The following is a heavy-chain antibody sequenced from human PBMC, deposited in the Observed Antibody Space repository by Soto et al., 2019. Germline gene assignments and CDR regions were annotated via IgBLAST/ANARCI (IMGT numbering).Heavy chain of an antibody. CDR2: ISNGGGST. Sequence: EVQLLESGGGLVQPGGSLRLSCAASGFTFSSYAMTWVRQAPGKGLEWVSGISNGGGSTYCADSVQGRFTIARDTAKNTLYLQMDSLRDEDTAVYYCAKHRGNPWYMDVWGKGTTVTVSS. J-gene: IGHJ6*03. CDR1: GFTFSSYA. V-gene: IGHV3-23*01. CDR3: AKHRGNPWYMDV. D-gene: IGHD3-10*01.